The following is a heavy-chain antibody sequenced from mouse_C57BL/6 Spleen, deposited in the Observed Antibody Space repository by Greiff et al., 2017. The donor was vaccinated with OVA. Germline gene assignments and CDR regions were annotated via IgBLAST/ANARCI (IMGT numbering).Heavy chain of an antibody. D-gene: IGHD1-1*01. V-gene: IGHV5-9*01. CDR1: GFTFSSYT. CDR2: ISGGGGNT. Sequence: EVHLVESGGGLVKPGGSLKLSCAASGFTFSSYTMSWVRQTPEKRLEWVATISGGGGNTYYPDSVKGRFTISRDNAKNTLYLQMSSLRSEDTALYYCARHDYYGSSLYAMDYWGQGTSVTVSS. CDR3: ARHDYYGSSLYAMDY. J-gene: IGHJ4*01.